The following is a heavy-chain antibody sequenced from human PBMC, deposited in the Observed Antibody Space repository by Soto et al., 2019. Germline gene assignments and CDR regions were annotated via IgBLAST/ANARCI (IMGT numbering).Heavy chain of an antibody. V-gene: IGHV1-69*13. J-gene: IGHJ3*02. CDR3: ACGKTRMGDGYNYGAFDI. CDR2: IIPIFGTA. D-gene: IGHD5-12*01. CDR1: GGTFSSYA. Sequence: SLKVSCKASGGTFSSYAISWVRQAPGQGLEWMGGIIPIFGTANYAQKFQGRVTITADESTSTAYMELSSLRSEDTAVYYCACGKTRMGDGYNYGAFDIWGQGTMVTVSS.